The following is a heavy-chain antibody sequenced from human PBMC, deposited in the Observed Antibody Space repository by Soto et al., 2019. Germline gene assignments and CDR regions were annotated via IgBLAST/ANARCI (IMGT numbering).Heavy chain of an antibody. Sequence: SETLSLTCTVSGGSISSSSYYWGWIRQPPGKGLEWIGSIYYSGSTYYNPSLKSRVTISVDTSKNQFSLKLSSVTAADTAVYYCARLRHSGWYGPTDYYYGMDVWGQGTTVTVSS. J-gene: IGHJ6*02. CDR1: GGSISSSSYY. V-gene: IGHV4-39*01. CDR3: ARLRHSGWYGPTDYYYGMDV. D-gene: IGHD6-19*01. CDR2: IYYSGST.